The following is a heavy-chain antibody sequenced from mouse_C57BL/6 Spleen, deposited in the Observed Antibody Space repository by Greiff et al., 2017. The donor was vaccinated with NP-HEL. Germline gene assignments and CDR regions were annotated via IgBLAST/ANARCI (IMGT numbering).Heavy chain of an antibody. CDR2: INPSNGGT. J-gene: IGHJ2*01. D-gene: IGHD1-1*01. Sequence: VQLQQSGADLVKPGASVKLSCKASGYTFTSYWMHWVKQRPGQGLEWIGNINPSNGGTNYNEKFKSKATLTVDKSSSTAYMQLSSLTSEDSAVYNSAKSDYGSYFDYWGQGTTLTVSS. CDR3: AKSDYGSYFDY. V-gene: IGHV1-53*01. CDR1: GYTFTSYW.